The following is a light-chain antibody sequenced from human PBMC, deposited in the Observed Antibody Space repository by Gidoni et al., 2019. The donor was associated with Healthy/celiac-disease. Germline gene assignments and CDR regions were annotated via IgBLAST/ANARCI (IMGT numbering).Light chain of an antibody. CDR3: QQYGSSPPT. V-gene: IGKV3-20*01. J-gene: IGKJ1*01. CDR1: QSVSSSD. CDR2: GAT. Sequence: ELVLTQSQGTLSLSPGERATLSCRASQSVSSSDLAWYQQQPGQAPRILISGATSRATGIPDRFSGSGSGTDFTLTISRLEPEDFAVYYCQQYGSSPPTFGQGTKVEIK.